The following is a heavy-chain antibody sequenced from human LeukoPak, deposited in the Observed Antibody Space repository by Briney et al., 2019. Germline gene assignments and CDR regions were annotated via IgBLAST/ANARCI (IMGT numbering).Heavy chain of an antibody. CDR3: ARDRSLGTGYWNY. CDR2: INSDGSST. J-gene: IGHJ4*02. CDR1: GFTFSSYW. D-gene: IGHD3/OR15-3a*01. Sequence: PVGSLRLSCAAPGFTFSSYWMHWVRQAPGKGLVWVSRINSDGSSTSYADSVKGRFTISRDNAKNTLYLQMNSLRAEDTAVYYCARDRSLGTGYWNYWGQGTLVTVSS. V-gene: IGHV3-74*01.